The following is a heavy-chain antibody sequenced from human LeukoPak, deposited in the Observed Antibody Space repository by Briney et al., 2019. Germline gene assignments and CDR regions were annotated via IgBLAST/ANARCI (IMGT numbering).Heavy chain of an antibody. D-gene: IGHD4-11*01. V-gene: IGHV3-21*06. CDR1: GFTFSSYG. J-gene: IGHJ4*02. CDR3: AKGENFGLQY. CDR2: ISSSSSYI. Sequence: GGSLRLSCAASGFTFSSYGMSWVRQAPGKGLEWVSSISSSSSYIYYADSMKGRFTISRDNSKNTLYLQMNSLRGEDTAMYYCAKGENFGLQYWGQGTLVTVSS.